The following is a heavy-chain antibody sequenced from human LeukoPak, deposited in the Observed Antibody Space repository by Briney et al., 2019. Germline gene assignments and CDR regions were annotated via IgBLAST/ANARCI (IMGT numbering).Heavy chain of an antibody. J-gene: IGHJ4*02. CDR3: ARDRGPRTGFMVREAYDY. CDR2: INTDGSIT. Sequence: GGSLRLSCAASGFTFSSYAMSWVRQAPGKGLEWVSRINTDGSITNYADSVKGRFSISRDNAKDTLYLQMSSLRAEDTAVYYCARDRGPRTGFMVREAYDYWGQGTLVTVSS. V-gene: IGHV3-74*01. D-gene: IGHD3-10*01. CDR1: GFTFSSYA.